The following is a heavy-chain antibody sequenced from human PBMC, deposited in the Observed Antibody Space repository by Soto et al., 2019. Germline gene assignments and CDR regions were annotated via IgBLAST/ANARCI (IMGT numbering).Heavy chain of an antibody. CDR3: ARESYSSGWYKDY. Sequence: PGRSLRLSCAASGFTVSSNYMSWVRQAPGKGLEWVSVIYSGGSTYYADSVKGRFTISRDNSKNTLYLQMNSLRAEDTAVYYCARESYSSGWYKDYWGQGTLVTVSS. V-gene: IGHV3-53*01. J-gene: IGHJ4*02. CDR2: IYSGGST. D-gene: IGHD6-19*01. CDR1: GFTVSSNY.